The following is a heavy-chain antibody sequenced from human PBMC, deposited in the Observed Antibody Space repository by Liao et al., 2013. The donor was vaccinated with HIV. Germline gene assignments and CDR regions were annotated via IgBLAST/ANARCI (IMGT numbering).Heavy chain of an antibody. CDR1: GGSISSGSYY. Sequence: QVQLQESGPGLVKPSQTLSLTCTVSGGSISSGSYYWSWIRQPAGKGLEWIGRIYTSGSTNYNPSLKSRVTMSVDTSKNQFSLKLSSVTAADTAVYYCARDLEVVGAPYNWFDPWGQGTLVTVSS. V-gene: IGHV4-61*02. D-gene: IGHD1-26*01. CDR3: ARDLEVVGAPYNWFDP. J-gene: IGHJ5*02. CDR2: IYTSGST.